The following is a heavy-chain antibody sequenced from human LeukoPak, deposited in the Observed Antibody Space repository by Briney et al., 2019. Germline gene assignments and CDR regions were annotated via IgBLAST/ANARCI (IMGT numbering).Heavy chain of an antibody. CDR3: ARGYDSSGFHRVYAFDI. CDR2: INHSGST. V-gene: IGHV4-34*01. CDR1: GGSFSGYY. J-gene: IGHJ3*02. D-gene: IGHD3-22*01. Sequence: ASETLSLTCAVYGGSFSGYYWSWIRQPPGKGLEWIGEINHSGSTNYNPSLKSRVTISVDTSKNQFSLKLSSVTAADTAVYYCARGYDSSGFHRVYAFDIWGQGTMVTVSS.